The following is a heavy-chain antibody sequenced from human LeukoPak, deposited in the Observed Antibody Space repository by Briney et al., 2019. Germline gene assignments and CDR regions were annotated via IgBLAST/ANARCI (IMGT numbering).Heavy chain of an antibody. D-gene: IGHD2-2*01. CDR2: ISYDGSSK. CDR3: AKDRIVVVPAATEPDGMDV. J-gene: IGHJ6*02. Sequence: SGRSLRLSCAASGFTFSSYGMHWVRQAPGKGLEWVAVISYDGSSKYYADSVKGRFTISRDNSKNTLYLQMNSLRAEDTAVYYCAKDRIVVVPAATEPDGMDVWGQGTTVTVSS. V-gene: IGHV3-30*18. CDR1: GFTFSSYG.